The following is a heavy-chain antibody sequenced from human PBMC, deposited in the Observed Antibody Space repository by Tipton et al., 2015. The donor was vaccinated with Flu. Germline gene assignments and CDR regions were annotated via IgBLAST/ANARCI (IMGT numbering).Heavy chain of an antibody. V-gene: IGHV4-39*06. CDR3: ARGDYYGYWYFDL. Sequence: TLSLTCTVSGGSISSSSYYWGWIRQPPGKGLEWIGSIYYSGSTYYNPSLKSRVTISVDTSKNQFPLKLSSVTSADTGVYYCARGDYYGYWYFDLWGRGTLVTVSS. CDR1: GGSISSSSYY. D-gene: IGHD3-10*01. J-gene: IGHJ2*01. CDR2: IYYSGST.